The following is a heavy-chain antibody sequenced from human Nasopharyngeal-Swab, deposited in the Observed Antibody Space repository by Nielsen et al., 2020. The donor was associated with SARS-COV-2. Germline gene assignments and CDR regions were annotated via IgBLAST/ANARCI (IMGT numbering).Heavy chain of an antibody. Sequence: ASVKVSCKASGYTFSSSYDINWVRQAPGQGLEWMGWMNPNSGNTGYAQKFQGRVTMTRNTSISTAYMELSSLRSEDTAVYYCARGLIVATIFHYYYYMDVWGKGTTVTVSS. J-gene: IGHJ6*03. V-gene: IGHV1-8*01. CDR1: GYTFSSSYD. D-gene: IGHD5-12*01. CDR3: ARGLIVATIFHYYYYMDV. CDR2: MNPNSGNT.